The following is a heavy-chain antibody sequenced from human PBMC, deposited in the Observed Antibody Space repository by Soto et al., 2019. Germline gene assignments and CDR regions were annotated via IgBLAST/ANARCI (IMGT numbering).Heavy chain of an antibody. J-gene: IGHJ4*02. CDR2: INAGNGNT. Sequence: QVQLVQSGAEVKKPGASVKVSCKASGYTFTSYAMHWVRQAAGQRLEWMGWINAGNGNTKYSQKFQGRVTITRDTSASTAYMELSSLRSEDTAVYYCAREDYDILTGYSSGFDYWGQGTLVTVSS. CDR3: AREDYDILTGYSSGFDY. D-gene: IGHD3-9*01. V-gene: IGHV1-3*01. CDR1: GYTFTSYA.